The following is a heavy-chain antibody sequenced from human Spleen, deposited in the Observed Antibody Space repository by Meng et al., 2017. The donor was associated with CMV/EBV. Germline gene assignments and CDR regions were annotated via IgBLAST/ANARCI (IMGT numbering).Heavy chain of an antibody. D-gene: IGHD2-2*02. CDR1: GFTFDDYA. Sequence: EGQLVESGGVVVQPGGSLRLSCAASGFTFDDYAMHWVRQAPGKGLEWVSLISWDGGSTYYADSVKGRFTISRDNSKNSLYLQMNSLRTEDTAVYYCARVVPAAITHFDYWGQGTLVTVSS. CDR2: ISWDGGST. CDR3: ARVVPAAITHFDY. J-gene: IGHJ4*02. V-gene: IGHV3-43*01.